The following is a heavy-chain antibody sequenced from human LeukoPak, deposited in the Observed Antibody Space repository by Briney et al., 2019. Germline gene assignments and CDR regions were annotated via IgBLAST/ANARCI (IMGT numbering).Heavy chain of an antibody. V-gene: IGHV1-18*01. J-gene: IGHJ3*02. Sequence: ASVKVSCKASGHTFTSYGISWLRQAPGQGLEGIGWISAYNCNTNYAQKLQGRVTMTTDTSTSTAYMELRSLRSDDTAVYYCARWAFWGGPFWEYGDYGDAFDIWGQGTMVTVSS. CDR1: GHTFTSYG. CDR3: ARWAFWGGPFWEYGDYGDAFDI. CDR2: ISAYNCNT. D-gene: IGHD4-17*01.